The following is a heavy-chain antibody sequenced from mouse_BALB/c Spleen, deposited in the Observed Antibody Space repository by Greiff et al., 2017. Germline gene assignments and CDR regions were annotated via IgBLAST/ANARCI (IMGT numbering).Heavy chain of an antibody. CDR3: ARDQYYYGSTYSFAY. CDR2: IWGDGST. J-gene: IGHJ3*01. Sequence: QVQLKESGPGLVAPSQSLSITCTVSGFSLTGYGVNWVRQPPGKGLEWLGMIWGDGSTDYNSALKSRLSISKDNSKSQVFLKMNSLQTDDTARYYCARDQYYYGSTYSFAYWGQGTLVTVSA. CDR1: GFSLTGYG. V-gene: IGHV2-6-7*01. D-gene: IGHD1-1*01.